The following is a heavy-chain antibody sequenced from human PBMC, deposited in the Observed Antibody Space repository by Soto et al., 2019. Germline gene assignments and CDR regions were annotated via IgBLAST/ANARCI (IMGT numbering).Heavy chain of an antibody. CDR3: ASVDTAMVDAFDI. V-gene: IGHV1-69*06. CDR1: GGTFSSYA. Sequence: ASVKVSCKASGGTFSSYAISWVRQAPGQGLEWMGGISPIFGTANYEQKFQGRVTITADKSTSTAYMELSSLRSEDTAVYYCASVDTAMVDAFDIWGQGTMVTVSS. CDR2: ISPIFGTA. J-gene: IGHJ3*02. D-gene: IGHD5-18*01.